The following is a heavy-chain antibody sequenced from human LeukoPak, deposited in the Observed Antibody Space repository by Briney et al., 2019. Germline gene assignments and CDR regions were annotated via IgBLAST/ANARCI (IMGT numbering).Heavy chain of an antibody. V-gene: IGHV3-64*01. Sequence: GGSLRLSCAASGFTLSRYPMHWVRQAPGKGLESVSAISSSGHSTYYANSVRGRFTISEDNSKNTLYLQMVSLRQEDTAVYFCHREDPPGATDYRGQGTLVTVSS. CDR3: HREDPPGATDY. D-gene: IGHD1-14*01. J-gene: IGHJ4*02. CDR1: GFTLSRYP. CDR2: ISSSGHST.